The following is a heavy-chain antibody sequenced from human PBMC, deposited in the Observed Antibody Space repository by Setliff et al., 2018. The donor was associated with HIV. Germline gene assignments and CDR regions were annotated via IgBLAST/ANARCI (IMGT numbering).Heavy chain of an antibody. J-gene: IGHJ4*02. V-gene: IGHV4-39*01. CDR1: GGSINSTSYY. CDR2: IYHTGST. D-gene: IGHD3-22*01. Sequence: LSLTCTVSGGSINSTSYYWGWIRQPPGNGLEWIGSIYHTGSTYYKPSLKSRVTISVYTSKNQCSLRLSSVAAGDTAVYYCARSIVPVARGYYSFAYWGQGTLFTVSS. CDR3: ARSIVPVARGYYSFAY.